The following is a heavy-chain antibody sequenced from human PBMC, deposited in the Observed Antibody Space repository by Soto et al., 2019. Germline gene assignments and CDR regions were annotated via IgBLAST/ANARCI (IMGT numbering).Heavy chain of an antibody. Sequence: PGVSLRLSCAASGFTFSDYYMSWIRQAPGKGLEWVSYISSSSSYTNYADSVKGRFTISRDNAKNSLYLQMNSLRAEDTAVYYCARDAQSNIAAGNWFDPWGQGTLVTVSS. J-gene: IGHJ5*02. CDR1: GFTFSDYY. CDR3: ARDAQSNIAAGNWFDP. CDR2: ISSSSSYT. D-gene: IGHD6-13*01. V-gene: IGHV3-11*06.